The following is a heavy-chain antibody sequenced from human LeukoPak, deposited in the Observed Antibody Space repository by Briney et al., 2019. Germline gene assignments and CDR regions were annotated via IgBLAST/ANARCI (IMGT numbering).Heavy chain of an antibody. D-gene: IGHD2-2*01. J-gene: IGHJ4*02. CDR3: AKDGRYCSSNTCYQYFDS. Sequence: TGGSLRLSCAASGFTFDDSAMHWVRQAPGKGLEWVSGISWNSGSIDYADSVRGRFTISRDNAKSSLYLQMNSLRAEDTAVYYCAKDGRYCSSNTCYQYFDSWGQGALVTVSS. CDR1: GFTFDDSA. CDR2: ISWNSGSI. V-gene: IGHV3-9*01.